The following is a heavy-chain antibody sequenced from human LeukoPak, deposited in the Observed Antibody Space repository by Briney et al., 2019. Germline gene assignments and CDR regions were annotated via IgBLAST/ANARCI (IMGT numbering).Heavy chain of an antibody. CDR1: GYSISSIHC. V-gene: IGHV4-59*11. D-gene: IGHD3-22*01. Sequence: SETLSLTCTVSGYSISSIHCWGWIRQPPGKGLEWIGYIYYSGSTNYNPSLKSRVTISVDTSKNQFSLKLSSVTAADTAVYYCARSQYYYDSSGYYFQDAFDIWGQGTMVTVSS. CDR3: ARSQYYYDSSGYYFQDAFDI. CDR2: IYYSGST. J-gene: IGHJ3*02.